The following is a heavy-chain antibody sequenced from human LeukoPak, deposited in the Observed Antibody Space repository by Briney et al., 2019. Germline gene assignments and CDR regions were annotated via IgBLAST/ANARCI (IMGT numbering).Heavy chain of an antibody. J-gene: IGHJ4*02. Sequence: PGGSLRLSCAASVFTFSSYAMSWVRQAPGKRPEWVSCISGSGGSTYYADSVKGRFTISRDNSKNTLYLQMISLRADDTAVYYCAKDRAIVGPTYFDYWGQGTLVTVSS. CDR2: ISGSGGST. V-gene: IGHV3-23*01. D-gene: IGHD1-26*01. CDR1: VFTFSSYA. CDR3: AKDRAIVGPTYFDY.